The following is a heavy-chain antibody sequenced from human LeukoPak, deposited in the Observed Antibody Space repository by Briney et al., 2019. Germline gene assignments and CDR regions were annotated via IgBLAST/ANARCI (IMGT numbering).Heavy chain of an antibody. D-gene: IGHD1-26*01. Sequence: SETLSLTCAVSGGSISSSSYYWGWIRQPPGKGLEWIGSIYYSGSTYYNPSLKSRVTISVDTSKNQFSLKLSSVTAADTAVYYCAREFDGGSYYSVDYWGQGTLVTVSS. CDR1: GGSISSSSYY. CDR3: AREFDGGSYYSVDY. J-gene: IGHJ4*02. CDR2: IYYSGST. V-gene: IGHV4-39*07.